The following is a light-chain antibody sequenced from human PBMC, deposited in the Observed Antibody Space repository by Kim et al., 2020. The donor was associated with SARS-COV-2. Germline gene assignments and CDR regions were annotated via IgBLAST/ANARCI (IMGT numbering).Light chain of an antibody. CDR1: SANIGSND. CDR3: AAWDDSLGTWV. J-gene: IGLJ3*02. CDR2: NSN. V-gene: IGLV1-47*01. Sequence: GQRVTTSCSGGSANIGSNDVFWYHQHPGTAPRLLIYNSNQPPGAPARISGSKSGTSASLAISGLRSEDEADYYCAAWDDSLGTWVFGGGTQLTVL.